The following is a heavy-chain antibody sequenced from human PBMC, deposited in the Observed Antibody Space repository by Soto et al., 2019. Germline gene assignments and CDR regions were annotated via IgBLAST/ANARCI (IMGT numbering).Heavy chain of an antibody. CDR3: TSLYSSSWYVVNGFDY. Sequence: LRLCCTASGFTFGDYAMSWFRQAPGKGLEWVGFIRSKAYGGTTEYAASVKGRFTISRDDSKSIAYLQMNSLKTEDTAVYYCTSLYSSSWYVVNGFDYWGQGTLVTVSS. CDR1: GFTFGDYA. V-gene: IGHV3-49*03. D-gene: IGHD6-13*01. CDR2: IRSKAYGGTT. J-gene: IGHJ4*02.